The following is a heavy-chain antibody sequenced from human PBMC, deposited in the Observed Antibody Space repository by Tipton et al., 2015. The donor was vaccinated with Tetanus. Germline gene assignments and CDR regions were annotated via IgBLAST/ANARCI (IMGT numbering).Heavy chain of an antibody. CDR1: GDSMIDFY. J-gene: IGHJ4*02. CDR2: IFYNGRT. Sequence: TLSLTCNVSGDSMIDFYWSWIRQPPGKGLEWIAYIFYNGRTQYSPSLKSRVTISVDTAQNQISLQLRSVTAADTAIYYCARTTRRWLHPDYWGQGTLVTVSS. CDR3: ARTTRRWLHPDY. V-gene: IGHV4-59*01. D-gene: IGHD5-24*01.